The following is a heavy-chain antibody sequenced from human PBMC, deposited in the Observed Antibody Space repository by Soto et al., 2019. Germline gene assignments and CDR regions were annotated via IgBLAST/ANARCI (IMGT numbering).Heavy chain of an antibody. CDR3: AHARLYCTGGSCTTWFYY. D-gene: IGHD2-15*01. V-gene: IGHV2-5*02. J-gene: IGHJ4*02. CDR2: IYWDDDK. Sequence: QITLKESGPTLVKPTQTLTLTCTFSGFSLSTSGVGVGWIRQPAGQALEWLALIYWDDDKRYSPFLNSRLTITKDTSKSQVVLTMTNMDPVDTATYYCAHARLYCTGGSCTTWFYYWDQGTLVTVSS. CDR1: GFSLSTSGVG.